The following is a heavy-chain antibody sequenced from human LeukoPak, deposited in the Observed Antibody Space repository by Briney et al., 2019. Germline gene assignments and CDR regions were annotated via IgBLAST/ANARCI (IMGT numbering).Heavy chain of an antibody. V-gene: IGHV3-23*01. CDR1: GFTFSSYA. Sequence: GGSLRLSCAASGFTFSSYAMSWVRQAPGKGLEWVSIISGSGSSTYYTDSVKGRFTISRDNSKDTLYLQMNSLRAEDTAVYYCVRGGESTWSWGQGTLVTVSS. CDR2: ISGSGSST. D-gene: IGHD2-15*01. CDR3: VRGGESTWS. J-gene: IGHJ5*02.